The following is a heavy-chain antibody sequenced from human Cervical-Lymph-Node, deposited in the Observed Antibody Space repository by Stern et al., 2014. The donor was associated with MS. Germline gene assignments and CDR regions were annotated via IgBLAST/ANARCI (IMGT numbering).Heavy chain of an antibody. V-gene: IGHV4-30-2*01. J-gene: IGHJ4*02. CDR3: ARIFGGNFDN. D-gene: IGHD4-23*01. Sequence: QLQLQESGSGLVKPSQTLSLTCAVSGGSISSGDYSWSWIRQPPGKSLEWIGYIVHSGSTYYNPSLKRRVSISVDRSKNQFSLMMSSVTAADTAMYYCARIFGGNFDNWGQGTLVTVSS. CDR2: IVHSGST. CDR1: GGSISSGDYS.